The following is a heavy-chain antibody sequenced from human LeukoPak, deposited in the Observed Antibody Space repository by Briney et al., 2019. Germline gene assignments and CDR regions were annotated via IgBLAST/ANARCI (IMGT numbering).Heavy chain of an antibody. Sequence: SETLSLTCTVSGGSISSYYWSWIRQPPGKGLEWIGYIYSSGSAKYNPSLKSRVTISIDTSKNQFSLKLTSVTAADTAMYYCAREAYGSTGFDPWGQGTLVTVSS. CDR3: AREAYGSTGFDP. V-gene: IGHV4-59*01. J-gene: IGHJ5*02. D-gene: IGHD3-10*01. CDR2: IYSSGSA. CDR1: GGSISSYY.